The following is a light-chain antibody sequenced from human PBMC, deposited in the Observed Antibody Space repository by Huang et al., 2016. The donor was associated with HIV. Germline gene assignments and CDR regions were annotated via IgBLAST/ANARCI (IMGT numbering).Light chain of an antibody. Sequence: GDRVTITCRASQSITTYLNWYQQKPGKAPKLLIYAASSLQSGVPSRFSGHGSGTDFTLTISSLQPEDFATYYCQQSSTTPITFGQGTRLEMK. CDR1: QSITTY. CDR2: AAS. V-gene: IGKV1-39*01. J-gene: IGKJ5*01. CDR3: QQSSTTPIT.